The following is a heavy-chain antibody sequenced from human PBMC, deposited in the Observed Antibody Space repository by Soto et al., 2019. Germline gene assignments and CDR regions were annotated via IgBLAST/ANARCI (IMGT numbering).Heavy chain of an antibody. CDR1: GFTFSGSA. V-gene: IGHV3-23*01. D-gene: IGHD2-15*01. CDR2: ISGSGGST. J-gene: IGHJ4*02. CDR3: AKDLVGSNADYYDY. Sequence: PGGSLRLSCAASGFTFSGSAMHWVRQAPGKGMEWVAAISGSGGSTYYADSVKGRFTISRENSKNTLYLQMNSLRAEDAAVYYCAKDLVGSNADYYDYWGQGTLVTVSS.